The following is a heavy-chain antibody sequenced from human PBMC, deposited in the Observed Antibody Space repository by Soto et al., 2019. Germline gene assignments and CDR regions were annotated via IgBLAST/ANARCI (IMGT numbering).Heavy chain of an antibody. CDR2: IKQDESEK. V-gene: IGHV3-7*01. Sequence: EVQLVESGGALVQPGGSLRLSCAASGFTFTSYWMAWVRQTPGKGLEWVVNIKQDESEKNYVDSVRGRFSISRDNAKNSLYLQMNSLRAEDTAVYYCARDWGTYCGGDCPKLDYWGQGTLVTVSS. D-gene: IGHD2-21*01. J-gene: IGHJ4*02. CDR3: ARDWGTYCGGDCPKLDY. CDR1: GFTFTSYW.